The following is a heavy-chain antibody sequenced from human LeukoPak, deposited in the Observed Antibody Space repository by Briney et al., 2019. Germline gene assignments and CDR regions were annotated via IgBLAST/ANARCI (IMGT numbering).Heavy chain of an antibody. CDR2: INHSGRT. V-gene: IGHV4-34*01. Sequence: SQTLSLTCAVYGGSFSGYYWSCIRDPPGTGLEWIWEINHSGRTNYNPSLKSRVTISVDTSKNRFSLKLSSVTAADTAVYYCARGGVVVVPAVWFDPWGQGTLVTVS. D-gene: IGHD2-2*01. J-gene: IGHJ5*02. CDR3: ARGGVVVVPAVWFDP. CDR1: GGSFSGYY.